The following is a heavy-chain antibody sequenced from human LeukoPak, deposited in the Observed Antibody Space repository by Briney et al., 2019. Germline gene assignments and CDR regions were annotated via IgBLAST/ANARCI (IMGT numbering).Heavy chain of an antibody. Sequence: GGSLRLSCAASGFTVSSNYMGWVRQAPGKGLEWVSFIYSDGTTYYADSMKGRFTISRDNSQSTLFLQMNSLRADDTAVYYCAGRGDGNLYYFDHWGQGTLVTASS. CDR2: IYSDGTT. CDR3: AGRGDGNLYYFDH. D-gene: IGHD5-24*01. V-gene: IGHV3-53*01. J-gene: IGHJ4*02. CDR1: GFTVSSNY.